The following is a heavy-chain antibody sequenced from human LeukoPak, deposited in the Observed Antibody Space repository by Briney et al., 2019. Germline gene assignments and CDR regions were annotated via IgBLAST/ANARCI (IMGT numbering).Heavy chain of an antibody. V-gene: IGHV1-69*05. D-gene: IGHD1-1*01. CDR3: ARDRTTGTSGVWFDP. CDR2: IIPIFGTA. J-gene: IGHJ5*02. CDR1: GGTFSSYA. Sequence: ASVKVSCKASGGTFSSYAISWVRQAPGQGFEWMGRIIPIFGTANYAQKFQGRVTITTDESTSTAYMELSSLRSEDTAVYYCARDRTTGTSGVWFDPWGQGTLVTVSS.